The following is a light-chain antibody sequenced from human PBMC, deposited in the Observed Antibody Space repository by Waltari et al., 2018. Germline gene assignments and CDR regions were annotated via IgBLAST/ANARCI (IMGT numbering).Light chain of an antibody. CDR3: QSYDSSNHVV. V-gene: IGLV6-57*03. CDR1: SGSIASNF. J-gene: IGLJ2*01. CDR2: EDN. Sequence: VTISCTRSSGSIASNFVQWSQQRPGSAPTTVIYEDNQRPSGVPDRFSGSIDSSSNSASLTISGLKTEDEADYYCQSYDSSNHVVFGGGTKLTVL.